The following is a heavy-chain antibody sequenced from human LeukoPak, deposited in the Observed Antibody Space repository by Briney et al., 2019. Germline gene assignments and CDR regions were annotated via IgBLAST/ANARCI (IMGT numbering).Heavy chain of an antibody. CDR1: GFTFSSYS. J-gene: IGHJ5*02. CDR2: ITSSSSYI. V-gene: IGHV3-21*01. CDR3: AKTRGIAVAGTSGWFDP. D-gene: IGHD6-19*01. Sequence: GGSLRLSCAASGFTFSSYSMNWVRQAPGKGLEWVSSITSSSSYIYYADSVKGRFTISRDNAKNSLYLQMNSLRAEDTAVYYCAKTRGIAVAGTSGWFDPWGQGTLVTVSS.